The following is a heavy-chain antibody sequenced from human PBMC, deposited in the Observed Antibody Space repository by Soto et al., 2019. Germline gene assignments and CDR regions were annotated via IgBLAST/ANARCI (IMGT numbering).Heavy chain of an antibody. D-gene: IGHD6-6*01. CDR2: ISVGGSTT. CDR3: ASGGSSLNFDS. V-gene: IGHV3-23*01. CDR1: GFTFRNYA. J-gene: IGHJ4*02. Sequence: GGSLRLSCAASGFTFRNYAMSWVRQTPGKGLEWVSAISVGGSTTYYADSVKGRFTISRDNAKNSLYLQMNSLRAEDTAVYYCASGGSSLNFDSWGQGTLVTVSS.